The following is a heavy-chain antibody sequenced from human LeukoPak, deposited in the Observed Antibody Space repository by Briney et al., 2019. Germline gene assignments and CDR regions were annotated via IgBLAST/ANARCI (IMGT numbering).Heavy chain of an antibody. J-gene: IGHJ4*02. CDR2: INQGGSEK. V-gene: IGHV3-7*01. CDR3: ARGTTDLDY. Sequence: GGSLRLSCAASGFTFSSYWMSWVRQAPGKGLERVANINQGGSEKYYVDSVKGRFTISRDSAKNSLYLQMNSLRAEDTAVYFCARGTTDLDYWGQGTLVTVSS. CDR1: GFTFSSYW. D-gene: IGHD1-1*01.